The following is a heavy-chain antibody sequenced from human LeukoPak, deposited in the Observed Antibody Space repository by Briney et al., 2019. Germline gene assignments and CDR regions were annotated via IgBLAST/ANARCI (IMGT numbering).Heavy chain of an antibody. Sequence: SETLSLTCTVSGGSISSGGYYWSWIRQHPRKGLEWIGYIYYSGSTYYNPSLKSRVTISIDTSKNQFSLKLSSVTAADTAVYYCVRDSRLTGTHYFDYWGQGTLVTVSS. V-gene: IGHV4-31*03. CDR1: GGSISSGGYY. J-gene: IGHJ4*02. CDR2: IYYSGST. CDR3: VRDSRLTGTHYFDY. D-gene: IGHD1-20*01.